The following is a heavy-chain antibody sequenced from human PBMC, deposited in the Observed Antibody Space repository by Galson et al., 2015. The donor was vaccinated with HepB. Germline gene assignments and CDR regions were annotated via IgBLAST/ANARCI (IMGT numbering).Heavy chain of an antibody. CDR3: ARDTEDSGSWVNFDF. Sequence: SVKVSCKASGYTFTTYYIHWVRQAPGQGLEWMGLIHPSGGSTSYAQKFRGRVTMTRDTSTSTVYMELSSLRSEDTAVYYCARDTEDSGSWVNFDFWGQGTVVTVSS. V-gene: IGHV1-46*01. D-gene: IGHD6-13*01. J-gene: IGHJ4*02. CDR1: GYTFTTYY. CDR2: IHPSGGST.